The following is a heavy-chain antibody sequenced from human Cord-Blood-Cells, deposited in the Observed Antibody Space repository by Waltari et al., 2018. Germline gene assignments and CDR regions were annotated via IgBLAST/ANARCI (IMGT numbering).Heavy chain of an antibody. CDR3: ASGFGELNYFDY. Sequence: QVQLVESGGGVVQPGRSLRLSCAASGFTFSSCGMHWVRQAPGKGLEWVAVIWYDGSNKYYADSVKGRFTISRDNSKNTLYLQMNSLRAEDTAVYYCASGFGELNYFDYWGQGTLVTVSS. D-gene: IGHD3-10*01. CDR2: IWYDGSNK. V-gene: IGHV3-33*01. CDR1: GFTFSSCG. J-gene: IGHJ4*02.